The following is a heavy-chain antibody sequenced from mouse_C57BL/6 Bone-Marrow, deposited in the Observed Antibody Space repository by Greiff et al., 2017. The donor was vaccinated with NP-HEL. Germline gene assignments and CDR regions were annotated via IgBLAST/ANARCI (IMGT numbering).Heavy chain of an antibody. V-gene: IGHV5-4*03. CDR3: ARALWLRGAYYYAMDY. CDR2: ISDGGSYT. D-gene: IGHD2-2*01. CDR1: GFTFSSYA. Sequence: EVKLVESGGGLVKPGGSLKLSCAASGFTFSSYAMSWVRQTPEKRLEWVATISDGGSYTYYPDNVKGRFTISSDNAKNNLYLQMSHLKSEDTAMYYCARALWLRGAYYYAMDYWGQGTSVTVSS. J-gene: IGHJ4*01.